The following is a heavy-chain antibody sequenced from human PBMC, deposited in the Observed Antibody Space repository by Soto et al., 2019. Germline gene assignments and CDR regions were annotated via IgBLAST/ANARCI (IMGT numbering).Heavy chain of an antibody. CDR3: ARDCIAARWYYYYGMDV. CDR2: IKQDGSEK. Sequence: PGGSLRLSCAASGFTFSSYWMSWVRQAPGKGLEWVANIKQDGSEKYYVDSVKGRFTISRDNAKNSLYLQMNSLRAEDTAVYYCARDCIAARWYYYYGMDVWGQGTTVTVSS. J-gene: IGHJ6*02. D-gene: IGHD6-6*01. CDR1: GFTFSSYW. V-gene: IGHV3-7*03.